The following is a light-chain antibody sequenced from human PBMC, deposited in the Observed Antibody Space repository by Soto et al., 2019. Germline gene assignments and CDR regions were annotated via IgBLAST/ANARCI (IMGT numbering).Light chain of an antibody. CDR2: STS. Sequence: QSGGTQEPSLTGSPGGTVTLTCASSTGAVTSGYYPNWFQQKPGQAPRALSYSTSNKHSWTPARFSGSLLGGKAALTLSGVRTEVEDEYYCLVYCGGAQLGVFGGGTKLTV. V-gene: IGLV7-43*01. J-gene: IGLJ3*02. CDR1: TGAVTSGYY. CDR3: LVYCGGAQLGV.